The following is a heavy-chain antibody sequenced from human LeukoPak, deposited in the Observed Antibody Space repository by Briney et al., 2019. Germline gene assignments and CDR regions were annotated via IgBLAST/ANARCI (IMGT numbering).Heavy chain of an antibody. CDR1: GGSFSGYY. CDR3: ARAPDRTYYYGSGSPED. D-gene: IGHD3-10*01. J-gene: IGHJ4*02. Sequence: SETLSLTCVVYGGSFSGYYWSWIRQPPGKGLEWIGEINHSGSTNYNPSLKSRVTISVDTSKNQFSLKLSSVTAADTAVYYCARAPDRTYYYGSGSPEDWGQGTLVTVSS. V-gene: IGHV4-34*01. CDR2: INHSGST.